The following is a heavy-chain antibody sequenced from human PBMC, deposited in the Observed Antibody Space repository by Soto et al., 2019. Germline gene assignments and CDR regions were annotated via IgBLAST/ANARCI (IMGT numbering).Heavy chain of an antibody. CDR1: GFTFSSYG. V-gene: IGHV3-30*18. CDR3: AKGGLELDY. Sequence: QVQLVESGGGVVQPGRSLRLSCAASGFTFSSYGMHWVRQAPGKGLEWVAVISYDGSNKYYADSVKGRFTISRDNSENTLYLQMNSLRAEDTAVYYCAKGGLELDYWGQGTLVTVSS. CDR2: ISYDGSNK. J-gene: IGHJ4*02.